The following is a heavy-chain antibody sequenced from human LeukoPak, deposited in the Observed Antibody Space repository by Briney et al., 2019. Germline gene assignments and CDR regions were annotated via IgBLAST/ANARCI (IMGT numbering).Heavy chain of an antibody. CDR3: ARDRGSGWYEGVFDY. J-gene: IGHJ4*02. CDR1: GFTFSSYA. CDR2: TSYDGSNK. Sequence: PGRSLRLSCAASGFTFSSYAMHWVRQAPGKGLEWVAVTSYDGSNKYYADSVRGRFTISRDNSKNTLYLQMNSLRAEDTAVYYCARDRGSGWYEGVFDYWGQGTLVTVSS. V-gene: IGHV3-30-3*01. D-gene: IGHD6-19*01.